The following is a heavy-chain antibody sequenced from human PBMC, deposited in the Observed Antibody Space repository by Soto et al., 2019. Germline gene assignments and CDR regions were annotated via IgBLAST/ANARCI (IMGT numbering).Heavy chain of an antibody. J-gene: IGHJ5*02. V-gene: IGHV1-8*01. Sequence: QVPLVQSGAEVKKPGASVKVSCKASGYTFTSYDINWVRQATGQGLEWMGWMNPNSGNTGYAQKFQGRVTMTRNTSISTAYMELSSLRSEDTAVYYCARGSGGSGSYSLSNWFDPWGQGTLVTVSS. CDR1: GYTFTSYD. D-gene: IGHD3-10*01. CDR3: ARGSGGSGSYSLSNWFDP. CDR2: MNPNSGNT.